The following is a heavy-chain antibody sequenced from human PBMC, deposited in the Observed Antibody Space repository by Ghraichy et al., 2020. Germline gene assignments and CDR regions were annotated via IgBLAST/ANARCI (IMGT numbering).Heavy chain of an antibody. Sequence: GGSLRLSCAASGFTFYKYAMSWVRQAPGKGLEWVSAISRSGTSTYYTDSVKGRFTISRDNSKSILNLQMNSLRAEDTAVYYCAKDRREGGATPSEFDIWGQGTMGTVS. V-gene: IGHV3-23*01. D-gene: IGHD1-26*01. CDR2: ISRSGTST. CDR3: AKDRREGGATPSEFDI. CDR1: GFTFYKYA. J-gene: IGHJ3*02.